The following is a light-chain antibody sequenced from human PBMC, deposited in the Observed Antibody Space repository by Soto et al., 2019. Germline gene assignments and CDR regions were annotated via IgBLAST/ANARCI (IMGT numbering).Light chain of an antibody. CDR3: QSWDTSLSGAV. CDR1: SSNIGAGYD. CDR2: GNT. J-gene: IGLJ2*01. Sequence: QSVLTQPPSVSGAPGQRVTISCTGSSSNIGAGYDVNWYQQLPGTAPKLLIYGNTNRPSGVPDRFSGSKYGTSGSLAISGLQTEDEAEYYCQSWDTSLSGAVFGGGTKLTVL. V-gene: IGLV1-40*01.